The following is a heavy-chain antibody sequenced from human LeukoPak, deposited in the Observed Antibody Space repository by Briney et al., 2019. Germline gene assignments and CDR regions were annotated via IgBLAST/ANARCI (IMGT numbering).Heavy chain of an antibody. Sequence: PSETLSLTCTVSGGSISSYYWSWIRQPAGKGLEWIGRIYTSGSTNYNPSLKSRVTMSVDTSKNQFSLKLSSVTAADTAVYYCARVICGGDCYYDAFDIWGQGTMVTVSS. D-gene: IGHD2-21*02. CDR2: IYTSGST. J-gene: IGHJ3*02. CDR3: ARVICGGDCYYDAFDI. V-gene: IGHV4-4*07. CDR1: GGSISSYY.